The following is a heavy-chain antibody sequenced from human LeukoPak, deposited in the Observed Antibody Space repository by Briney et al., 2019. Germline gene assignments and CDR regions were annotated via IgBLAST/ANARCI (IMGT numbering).Heavy chain of an antibody. D-gene: IGHD3-22*01. Sequence: SETLSLTCTVSGGSISSGGYYWSWIRQHPGKGLEWIGYIYHSGSTYYNPSLKSRVTISVDRSKNQFSLKLSSVTAADTAVYYCARGYDSSGYRDNWYFDLWGRGTLVTVSS. CDR1: GGSISSGGYY. V-gene: IGHV4-30-2*01. CDR3: ARGYDSSGYRDNWYFDL. J-gene: IGHJ2*01. CDR2: IYHSGST.